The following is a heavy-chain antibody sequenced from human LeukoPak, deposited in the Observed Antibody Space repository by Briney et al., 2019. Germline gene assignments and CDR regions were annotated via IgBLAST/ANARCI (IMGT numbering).Heavy chain of an antibody. CDR1: GFTFSSYE. CDR3: ARDRNDFWSGYFHFDY. J-gene: IGHJ4*02. CDR2: ISSSGSTI. Sequence: EPGGSLRLSCAASGFTFSSYEMNWVRQAPGKGLEWVSYISSSGSTIYYADSVKGRFTISRDNAKNSLYLQMNSLRAEDTAVYYCARDRNDFWSGYFHFDYWGQGTLVTVSS. D-gene: IGHD3-3*01. V-gene: IGHV3-48*03.